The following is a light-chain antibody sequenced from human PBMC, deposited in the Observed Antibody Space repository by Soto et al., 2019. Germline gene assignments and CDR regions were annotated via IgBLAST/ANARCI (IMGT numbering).Light chain of an antibody. Sequence: DIQMTQSPSSLSASGGDRVIITCRASQSISSYLNWYQQKPGKAPKLLIYAASSLQSGVPSRFSGSGSGTDFTLTISSLQPEDFATYYCQQSYSTPWTFGQGTTVEIK. V-gene: IGKV1-39*01. CDR2: AAS. J-gene: IGKJ1*01. CDR3: QQSYSTPWT. CDR1: QSISSY.